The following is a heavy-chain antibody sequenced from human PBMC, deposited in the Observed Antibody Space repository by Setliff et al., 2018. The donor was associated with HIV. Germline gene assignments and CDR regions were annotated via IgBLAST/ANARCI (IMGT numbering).Heavy chain of an antibody. CDR3: AKDGYYDTSGYYRVRPFDI. CDR2: ISGSGGTT. J-gene: IGHJ3*02. CDR1: GFTFSSYA. Sequence: PGGSLRLSCAASGFTFSSYAMSWVRQAPGKGLEWVSAISGSGGTTYYADSVKGRFTISRDNSKNTVYLQVYSLRAEDTAVYYCAKDGYYDTSGYYRVRPFDIWGQGTMVTVS. V-gene: IGHV3-23*01. D-gene: IGHD3-22*01.